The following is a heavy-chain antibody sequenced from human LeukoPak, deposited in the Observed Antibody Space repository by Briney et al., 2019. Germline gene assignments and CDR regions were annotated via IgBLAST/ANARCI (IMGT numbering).Heavy chain of an antibody. CDR2: INPNSGGT. J-gene: IGHJ4*02. D-gene: IGHD3-3*01. V-gene: IGHV1-2*02. Sequence: ASVKVSCKASGYTFTGYYMHWVRQAPGQGLEWMGWINPNSGGTNYAQKFQGRVTMTRDTSISTAYMELSRLRSDDTAVYYCARERKIRSYFDYWGQGTLVTVSS. CDR3: ARERKIRSYFDY. CDR1: GYTFTGYY.